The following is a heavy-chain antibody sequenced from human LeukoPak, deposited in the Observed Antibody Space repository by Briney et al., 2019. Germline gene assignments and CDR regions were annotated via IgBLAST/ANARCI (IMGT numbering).Heavy chain of an antibody. CDR1: GFTFSSNS. CDR3: ARGLWFGELFRGSQTN. Sequence: PGGSLRLSCAASGFTFSSNSINWVRQAPGKGLEWVSSISSSSSYIYYADSVKGRFTISRDNAKNSLYLQMNSLRAEDTAVYYCARGLWFGELFRGSQTNWGQGTLVTVSS. V-gene: IGHV3-21*01. D-gene: IGHD3-10*01. CDR2: ISSSSSYI. J-gene: IGHJ4*02.